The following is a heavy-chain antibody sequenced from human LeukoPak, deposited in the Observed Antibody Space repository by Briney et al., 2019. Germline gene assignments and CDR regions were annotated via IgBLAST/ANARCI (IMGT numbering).Heavy chain of an antibody. V-gene: IGHV1-2*02. D-gene: IGHD6-13*01. CDR3: ARQEGAGSWTTFDS. Sequence: ASVKVSCKASGNTFTGYYIHWVRQAPGQGLESMGWIIPNSGDTHYQRNFQGRVTLARDMSITTAYMELSRLKSDDTAVYYCARQEGAGSWTTFDSWGQGTLVTVSS. CDR1: GNTFTGYY. CDR2: IIPNSGDT. J-gene: IGHJ4*02.